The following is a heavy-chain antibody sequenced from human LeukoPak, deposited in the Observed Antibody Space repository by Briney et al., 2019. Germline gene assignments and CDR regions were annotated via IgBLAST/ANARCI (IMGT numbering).Heavy chain of an antibody. V-gene: IGHV3-21*01. CDR1: GFTFSSYS. CDR3: ARAPQNYYDSSPFDY. J-gene: IGHJ4*02. Sequence: RPGGSLRLSCAASGFTFSSYSMNWVRQAPGKGLEWVSSISSSSSYIYYADSVKGRFTISRDNAKNSLYLQMNSLRAEDTAVYYCARAPQNYYDSSPFDYWGQGTLVTVSS. D-gene: IGHD3-22*01. CDR2: ISSSSSYI.